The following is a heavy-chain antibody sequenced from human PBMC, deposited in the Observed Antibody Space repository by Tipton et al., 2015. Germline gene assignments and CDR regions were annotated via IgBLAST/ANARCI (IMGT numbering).Heavy chain of an antibody. J-gene: IGHJ4*02. D-gene: IGHD3-16*01. Sequence: GLVKPSETLSLTCSVSGGSISHYYWSWIRQPPGKGLEWIGYIYYSGSTNYNPSLQSRVTISVDTSRNQFSLKLTSVTAADTAVYYCARYRMGIDYWGQGTLVTVSS. CDR2: IYYSGST. CDR1: GGSISHYY. V-gene: IGHV4-59*01. CDR3: ARYRMGIDY.